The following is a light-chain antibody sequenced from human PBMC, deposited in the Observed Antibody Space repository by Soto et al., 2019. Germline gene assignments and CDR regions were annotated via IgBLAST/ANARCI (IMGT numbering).Light chain of an antibody. CDR2: SAS. J-gene: IGKJ1*01. V-gene: IGKV1-39*01. CDR1: QSIGKN. Sequence: DVPMTQSPASLSASVGGKVPLPCRASQSIGKNLNWYQHKVGKAPHLLIYSASDSQVGVPSRFSGSGSGTDFTLTIRNLQPEDFATYYCQQSDSTPSFGQGTKVDIK. CDR3: QQSDSTPS.